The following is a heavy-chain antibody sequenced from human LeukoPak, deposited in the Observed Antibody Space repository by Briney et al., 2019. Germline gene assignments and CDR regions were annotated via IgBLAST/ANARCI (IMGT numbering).Heavy chain of an antibody. CDR1: GFTFSSYA. D-gene: IGHD2-2*01. Sequence: GGSLRLSCAASGFTFSSYAMHWVRQAPGKGLEYVSAISSNGGSTYYANPVKGRFTISRDNSKNTLYLQMGSLRAEDMAVYYCARDGLDCSSTSCYGDYWGQGTLVTVSS. CDR3: ARDGLDCSSTSCYGDY. V-gene: IGHV3-64*01. J-gene: IGHJ4*02. CDR2: ISSNGGST.